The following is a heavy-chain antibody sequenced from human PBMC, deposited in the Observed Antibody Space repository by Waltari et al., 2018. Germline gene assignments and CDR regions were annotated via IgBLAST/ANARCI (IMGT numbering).Heavy chain of an antibody. CDR1: GFTFSSYW. Sequence: EVQLVESGGGLVQPGGSLRLSCAASGFTFSSYWMSWVRQAPGKGLEWVANIKHDGSEKYYVDSGKGRFTISRDNAKNSLYLQMNSLRAEDTAVYYCARVSMVRGVIITFDYYGMDVWGQGTTVTVSS. CDR2: IKHDGSEK. J-gene: IGHJ6*02. D-gene: IGHD3-10*01. CDR3: ARVSMVRGVIITFDYYGMDV. V-gene: IGHV3-7*01.